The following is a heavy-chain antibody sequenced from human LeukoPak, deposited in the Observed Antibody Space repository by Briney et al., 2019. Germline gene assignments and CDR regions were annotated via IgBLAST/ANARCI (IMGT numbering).Heavy chain of an antibody. D-gene: IGHD1-26*01. Sequence: ASVKVSCKASGYTFTGYYMHWVRQAPGQGLEWMGWINPNSGGTNYAQKFQGRVTITADESTSTAYMELSSLRSEDTAVYYCAGGSYPRGAFDIWGQGTMVTVSS. CDR1: GYTFTGYY. V-gene: IGHV1-2*02. J-gene: IGHJ3*02. CDR2: INPNSGGT. CDR3: AGGSYPRGAFDI.